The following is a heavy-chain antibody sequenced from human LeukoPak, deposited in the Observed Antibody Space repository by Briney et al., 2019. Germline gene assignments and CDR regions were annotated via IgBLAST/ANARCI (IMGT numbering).Heavy chain of an antibody. V-gene: IGHV3-72*01. Sequence: GGSLRLSCAASGFTFSGYYMDWVRQAPGKGLEWVARISHKANSYTTEYAASGKGRFTISRDDSKNSLYLQMNSLKTEDTAVYYCARVKGDSSGYYIFDYWGQGTLVTVSS. J-gene: IGHJ4*02. CDR3: ARVKGDSSGYYIFDY. D-gene: IGHD3-22*01. CDR1: GFTFSGYY. CDR2: ISHKANSYTT.